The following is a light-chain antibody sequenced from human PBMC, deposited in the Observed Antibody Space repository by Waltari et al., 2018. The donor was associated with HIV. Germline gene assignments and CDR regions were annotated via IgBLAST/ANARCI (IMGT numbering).Light chain of an antibody. CDR1: GLPKKY. CDR3: YSTCIIFNQGV. Sequence: SSELTQPPSVSVSPGQTANITCSGEGLPKKYVYWYQQKTGQSPILIIYEDNKRPYGISAKFSASNSGTMATLTISGAQVGDEGDYYCYSTCIIFNQGVFGGGTRLTVL. J-gene: IGLJ2*01. V-gene: IGLV3-10*01. CDR2: EDN.